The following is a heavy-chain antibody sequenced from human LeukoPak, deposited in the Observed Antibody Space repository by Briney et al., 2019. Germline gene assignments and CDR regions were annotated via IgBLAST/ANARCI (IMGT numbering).Heavy chain of an antibody. D-gene: IGHD5-12*01. J-gene: IGHJ4*02. CDR1: ELTSSTSW. CDR3: ARVYSGRLIGDYFDY. V-gene: IGHV3-21*01. Sequence: GGSLRLSCAASELTSSTSWMSWVRQAPGKGLEWVSSISSSSYIYYADSVKGRFTISRDNAKNSLYLQMNSLRAEDTAVYYCARVYSGRLIGDYFDYWGQGTLVTVSS. CDR2: ISSSSYI.